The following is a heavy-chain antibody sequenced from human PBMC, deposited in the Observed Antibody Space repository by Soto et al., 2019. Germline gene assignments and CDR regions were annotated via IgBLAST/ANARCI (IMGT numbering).Heavy chain of an antibody. CDR1: GFTFSSYW. Sequence: PGGSLRLSCAASGFTFSSYWMHWVRQAPGKGLVWVSRINSDGSSTSYADSVKGRFTISRDNAKNTLYLQMNSLRAEDTAVYYCARETSSSGVPPGLNWFDPWGQGTLVTVSS. D-gene: IGHD6-6*01. V-gene: IGHV3-74*01. CDR2: INSDGSST. CDR3: ARETSSSGVPPGLNWFDP. J-gene: IGHJ5*02.